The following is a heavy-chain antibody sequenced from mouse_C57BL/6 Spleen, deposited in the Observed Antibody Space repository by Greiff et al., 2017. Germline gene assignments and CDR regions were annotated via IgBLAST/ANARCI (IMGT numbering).Heavy chain of an antibody. D-gene: IGHD2-4*01. J-gene: IGHJ4*01. V-gene: IGHV1-82*01. CDR1: GYAFSSSW. CDR3: ARSGLIYYDYDGAMDY. CDR2: IYPGDGDT. Sequence: QVQLQQSGPELVKPGASVKISCKASGYAFSSSWMNWVKQRPGKGLEWIGRIYPGDGDTNYNGKFKGKATLTADKSSSTAYMQLSSLTSEDSAVYFCARSGLIYYDYDGAMDYWGQGTSVTVSS.